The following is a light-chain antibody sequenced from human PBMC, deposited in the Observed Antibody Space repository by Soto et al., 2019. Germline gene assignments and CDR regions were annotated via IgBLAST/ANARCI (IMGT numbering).Light chain of an antibody. CDR2: RAS. J-gene: IGKJ5*01. CDR3: QRQNGWPIT. Sequence: EMLMTQSPATLSVSPGERATLSCRASQNIGTNLAWYQQQPGQAPSLLIYRASTRAPGVPARFSCSVSGTEFTLAISSLQSEDFGVYYCQRQNGWPITFGQGTRLE. V-gene: IGKV3-15*01. CDR1: QNIGTN.